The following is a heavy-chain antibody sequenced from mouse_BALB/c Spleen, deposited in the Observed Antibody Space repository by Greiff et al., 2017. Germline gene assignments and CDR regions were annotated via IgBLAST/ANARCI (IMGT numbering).Heavy chain of an antibody. D-gene: IGHD2-14*01. V-gene: IGHV2-6-7*01. CDR3: ARALYRYGYFDY. Sequence: QVQLKESGPGLVAPSQSLSITCTVSGFSLTGYGVNWVRQPPGKGLEWLGMIWGDGSTDYNSALKSRLSISKDNSKSQVFLKMNSLQTDDTARYYCARALYRYGYFDYWGQGTTLTVSS. CDR1: GFSLTGYG. J-gene: IGHJ2*01. CDR2: IWGDGST.